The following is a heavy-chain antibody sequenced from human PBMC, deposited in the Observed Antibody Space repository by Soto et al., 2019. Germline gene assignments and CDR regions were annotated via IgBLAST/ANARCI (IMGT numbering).Heavy chain of an antibody. CDR2: IYFSGSS. J-gene: IGHJ4*02. V-gene: IGHV4-30-4*01. Sequence: SETLSVNWSFSCCSISSGDYYWIWIRQPPGNGMEWIGHIYFSGSSYHNPSVTTRVTISVDTSKTQLSLKMSSVTAADTAVYYCTRGQHYYDSSGYIPSFDYWGQGTLVTVSS. CDR1: CCSISSGDYY. CDR3: TRGQHYYDSSGYIPSFDY. D-gene: IGHD3-22*01.